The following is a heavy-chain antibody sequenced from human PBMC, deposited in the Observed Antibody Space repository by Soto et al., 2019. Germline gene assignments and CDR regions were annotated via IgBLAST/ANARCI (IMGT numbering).Heavy chain of an antibody. CDR2: ISWNSGSI. J-gene: IGHJ4*02. D-gene: IGHD6-13*01. V-gene: IGHV3-9*01. CDR3: AKVLSRIAAAGTQPFDY. Sequence: SLRLSSAASGFTFDDYAMHWVRQAPGKGLEWVSGISWNSGSIGYADSVKGRFTISRDNAKNSLYLQMNSLRAEDTALYYCAKVLSRIAAAGTQPFDYWGQGTLVTVSS. CDR1: GFTFDDYA.